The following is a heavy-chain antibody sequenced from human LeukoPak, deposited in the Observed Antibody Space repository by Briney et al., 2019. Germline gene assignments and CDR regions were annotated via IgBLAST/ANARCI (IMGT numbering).Heavy chain of an antibody. J-gene: IGHJ6*02. CDR3: AKLHPDFWSGYSRNYYYYGMDV. D-gene: IGHD3-3*01. CDR1: RFTFSGYD. Sequence: GGSLRLSCAASRFTFSGYDMHWVRQATGIGLEWVSGIGTAGDTYYPGSVKGRFTISRENAKNSLYLQMNSLRVEDTAVYYCAKLHPDFWSGYSRNYYYYGMDVWGQGTTVTVSS. V-gene: IGHV3-13*01. CDR2: IGTAGDT.